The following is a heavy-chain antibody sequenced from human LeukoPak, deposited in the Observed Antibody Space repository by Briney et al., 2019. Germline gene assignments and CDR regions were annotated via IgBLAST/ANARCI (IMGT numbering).Heavy chain of an antibody. J-gene: IGHJ4*02. CDR3: ARVSPFYYDSSGYPDY. V-gene: IGHV4-38-2*01. Sequence: SETLSLTCAVSGYSISSGYYWGWIRQPPGKGLEWIGSIYHSGSTYYNPSLKSRVTISVDTSKNQFSLKLSSVTAADTAVHYCARVSPFYYDSSGYPDYWGQGTLVTVSS. D-gene: IGHD3-22*01. CDR2: IYHSGST. CDR1: GYSISSGYY.